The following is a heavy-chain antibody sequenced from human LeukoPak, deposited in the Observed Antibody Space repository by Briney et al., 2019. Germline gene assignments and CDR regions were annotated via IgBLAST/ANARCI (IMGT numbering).Heavy chain of an antibody. V-gene: IGHV1-2*02. J-gene: IGHJ1*01. CDR1: GYTSTGYY. Sequence: ASVKVSRKASGYTSTGYYMHWVRQAPGQGLEWMGWINPNSGGTKYAQKFQGRVTMTRDTSISTGDMELSRLRSDDTAVYYCARGEVSSWYDYFQHWGQGSLVTVSS. CDR3: ARGEVSSWYDYFQH. D-gene: IGHD6-13*01. CDR2: INPNSGGT.